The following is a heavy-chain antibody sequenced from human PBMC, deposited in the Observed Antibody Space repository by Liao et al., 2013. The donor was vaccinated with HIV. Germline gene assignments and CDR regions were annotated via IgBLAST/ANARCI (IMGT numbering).Heavy chain of an antibody. CDR1: GGSISSGGYS. CDR2: IYYSGST. Sequence: QLQLQESGPGLVKPSETLSLTCAVSGGSISSGGYSWSWIRQPPGKGLEWIGYIYYSGSTNYNPSLKSRVTISVDTSKNQFSLKLSSVTAADTAVYYCARGQAGAFDYWGQGTLVTVSS. CDR3: ARGQAGAFDY. J-gene: IGHJ4*02. D-gene: IGHD6-19*01. V-gene: IGHV4-61*08.